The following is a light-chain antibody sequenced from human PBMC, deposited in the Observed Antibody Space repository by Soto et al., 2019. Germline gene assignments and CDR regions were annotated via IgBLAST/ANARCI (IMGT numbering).Light chain of an antibody. CDR1: SFNIGSNS. CDR3: ASWDDSLSRFV. Sequence: QTVVTQPPSASGTPGQTVTISCSGSSFNIGSNSVSWYQHLPGTTPKLLIHTNFQRPSGVPDRFSASKSASSASLAISGLQSEDEADYYCASWDDSLSRFVFGTGTKLTVL. J-gene: IGLJ1*01. V-gene: IGLV1-44*01. CDR2: TNF.